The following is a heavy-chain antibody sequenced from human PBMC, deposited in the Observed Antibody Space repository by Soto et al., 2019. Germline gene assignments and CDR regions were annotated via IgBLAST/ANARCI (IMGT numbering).Heavy chain of an antibody. CDR3: ARDYGSGGDAFDI. J-gene: IGHJ3*02. Sequence: LSLTCTVSGGSISSGGYYWSWIRQHPGKGLEWIGYIYYSGSTYYNPSLKSRVTISVDTSKNQFSLKLSSVTAADTAVYYCARDYGSGGDAFDIWGQGTMVTVSS. V-gene: IGHV4-31*03. CDR1: GGSISSGGYY. CDR2: IYYSGST. D-gene: IGHD3-10*01.